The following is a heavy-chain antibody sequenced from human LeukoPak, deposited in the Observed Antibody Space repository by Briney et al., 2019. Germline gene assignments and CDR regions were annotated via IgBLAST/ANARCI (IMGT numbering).Heavy chain of an antibody. Sequence: GASVKVSCKASGYTFTGYYMHWVRQAPGQGLEWMGWINPNSGGTNYAQKFQGRVTMTRDTSISTAYMELSRLRSDGTAVYYCARDSYGDYNNWFDPWGQGTLVTVSS. CDR1: GYTFTGYY. J-gene: IGHJ5*02. CDR3: ARDSYGDYNNWFDP. D-gene: IGHD4-17*01. V-gene: IGHV1-2*02. CDR2: INPNSGGT.